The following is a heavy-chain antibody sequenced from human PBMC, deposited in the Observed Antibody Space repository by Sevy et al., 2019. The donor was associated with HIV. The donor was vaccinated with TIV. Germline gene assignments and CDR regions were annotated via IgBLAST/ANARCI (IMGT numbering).Heavy chain of an antibody. CDR2: IKQDGSEK. V-gene: IGHV3-7*01. CDR1: GFTFSNNS. CDR3: ARGIFGSGSRLGLGY. Sequence: GGSLRLSCVASGFTFSNNSMTWVRQAPGKGLQWVANIKQDGSEKYFVDSVKGRFTISRDNAKNSLYLQMSSLRVEDTAVYYCARGIFGSGSRLGLGYWGQGTLVTVSS. D-gene: IGHD3-10*01. J-gene: IGHJ4*02.